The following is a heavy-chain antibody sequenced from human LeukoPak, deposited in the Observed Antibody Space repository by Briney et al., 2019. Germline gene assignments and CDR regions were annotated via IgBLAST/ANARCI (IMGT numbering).Heavy chain of an antibody. Sequence: PSETLSLTCTVSGDSFSSGVYYWSWIRLHPGKGLEWIACIYYGGRTHYDPSLKSRVIISMDTSNNTFSRRLNSVTAADTAVYYCARGGVSGFNYRFSGTFDLWGQGTMVTVSS. CDR3: ARGGVSGFNYRFSGTFDL. J-gene: IGHJ3*01. D-gene: IGHD5-18*01. V-gene: IGHV4-31*03. CDR1: GDSFSSGVYY. CDR2: IYYGGRT.